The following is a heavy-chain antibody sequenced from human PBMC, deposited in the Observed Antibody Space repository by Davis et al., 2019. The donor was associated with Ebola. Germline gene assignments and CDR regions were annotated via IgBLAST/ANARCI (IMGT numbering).Heavy chain of an antibody. V-gene: IGHV3-74*01. D-gene: IGHD3-10*01. CDR2: INVDGSST. CDR1: GFTFSDYW. Sequence: PGGSLRLSCAASGFTFSDYWMHWVRQAPGKGLAWVSRINVDGSSTSYADSVRGRFTISRDNSKNTLYLQMSSLRAEDTAVYYCARGLLLRGYYMDVWGKGTTVTVSS. CDR3: ARGLLLRGYYMDV. J-gene: IGHJ6*03.